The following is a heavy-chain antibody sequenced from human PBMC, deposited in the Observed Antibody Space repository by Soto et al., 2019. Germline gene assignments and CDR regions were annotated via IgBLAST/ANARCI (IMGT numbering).Heavy chain of an antibody. J-gene: IGHJ4*02. Sequence: GGSLRLSCAGSGFTFNMYWIHWVRQVPGKGPVWVARIYNDGTYADYADSVKGRFTISRDNAKDTLYLQMNDLRAEDSALYHCTRGPRATSAGTSAHWGQGTLVTVSS. V-gene: IGHV3-74*01. D-gene: IGHD6-13*01. CDR3: TRGPRATSAGTSAH. CDR1: GFTFNMYW. CDR2: IYNDGTYA.